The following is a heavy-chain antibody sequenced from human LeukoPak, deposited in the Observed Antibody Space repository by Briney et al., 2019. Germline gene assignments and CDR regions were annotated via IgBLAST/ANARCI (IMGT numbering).Heavy chain of an antibody. Sequence: SETLSLTCTVSGGSISRDYWSWIRQPPGKGLEWIGYIHSSAGTNYNPSLKSRVTMSVDASKNQFSLNLSSVTAADTAMYYCHGFSADMFDYWGQGTLVTVSS. CDR2: IHSSAGT. CDR1: GGSISRDY. CDR3: HGFSADMFDY. D-gene: IGHD3-9*01. J-gene: IGHJ4*02. V-gene: IGHV4-59*08.